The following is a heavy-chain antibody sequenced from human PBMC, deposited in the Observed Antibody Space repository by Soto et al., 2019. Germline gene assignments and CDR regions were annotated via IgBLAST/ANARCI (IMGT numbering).Heavy chain of an antibody. Sequence: QVQLVQSGAEVKKPGASVKVSCKASGYTFTSYDINWVRQATGQGLEWMGWMSPNSGNTGYAQKFQGRVTMTRDTSISTAYMELSSRRSEDTAVYYCARQWEQSGYYYGMDVWGQGTTVTVSS. D-gene: IGHD1-26*01. CDR2: MSPNSGNT. CDR3: ARQWEQSGYYYGMDV. J-gene: IGHJ6*02. CDR1: GYTFTSYD. V-gene: IGHV1-8*01.